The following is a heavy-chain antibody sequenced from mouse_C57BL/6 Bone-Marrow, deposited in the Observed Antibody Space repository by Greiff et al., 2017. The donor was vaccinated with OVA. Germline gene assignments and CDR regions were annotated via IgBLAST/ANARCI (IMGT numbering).Heavy chain of an antibody. CDR3: ARDGGFAY. CDR1: GFTFSSYA. V-gene: IGHV5-4*01. J-gene: IGHJ3*01. CDR2: ISDGGSYT. Sequence: EVKLMESGGGLVKPGGSLKLSCAASGFTFSSYAMSWVRQTPEKRLEGVATISDGGSYTYYPDNVKGRFTITRDNAKNNLYLQMSHLKSEDTAMYYCARDGGFAYWGQGTLVTVSA.